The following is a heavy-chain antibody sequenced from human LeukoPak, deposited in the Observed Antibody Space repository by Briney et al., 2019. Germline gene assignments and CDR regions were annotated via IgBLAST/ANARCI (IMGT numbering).Heavy chain of an antibody. Sequence: SETLSLTCTVSGGSISSYYWSWIRQPAGKGLEWIGRIYTSGSTNYNPSLKSRVTMSVDTSKNQSSLKLSSVTAADTAVYYCASLAHDYGDPYYFDYWGQGTLVTVSS. D-gene: IGHD4-17*01. CDR2: IYTSGST. CDR3: ASLAHDYGDPYYFDY. V-gene: IGHV4-4*07. CDR1: GGSISSYY. J-gene: IGHJ4*02.